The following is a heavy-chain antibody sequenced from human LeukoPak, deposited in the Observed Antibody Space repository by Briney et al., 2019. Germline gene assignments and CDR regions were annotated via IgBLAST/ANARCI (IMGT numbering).Heavy chain of an antibody. D-gene: IGHD3-22*01. CDR1: GGTFSSYA. CDR2: IIPIFGTA. CDR3: ASLYYYDSSGYPLDAFDI. Sequence: SVKVSCKASGGTFSSYAISWVRQAPGQGLEWMGGIIPIFGTANYAQKFQGRVTITTDESTSTAYMELSSLRSEDTAVYYCASLYYYDSSGYPLDAFDIWGQGTMVTVSS. J-gene: IGHJ3*02. V-gene: IGHV1-69*05.